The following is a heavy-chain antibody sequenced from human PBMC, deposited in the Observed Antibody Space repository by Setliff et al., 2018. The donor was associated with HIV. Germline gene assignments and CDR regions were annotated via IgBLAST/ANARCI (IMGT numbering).Heavy chain of an antibody. CDR1: GYSISSGYY. CDR2: VSQSWNT. Sequence: SETLSLTCSVSGYSISSGYYWAWIRQPPGKGLEWIGSVSQSWNTYYNPSLKSRVTISVDTSKNQFSLRLSSVTAADTAVYYCARAVNQNKAMVYIARWGWYFDLWGRGTLVTVSS. D-gene: IGHD5-18*01. CDR3: ARAVNQNKAMVYIARWGWYFDL. J-gene: IGHJ2*01. V-gene: IGHV4-38-2*02.